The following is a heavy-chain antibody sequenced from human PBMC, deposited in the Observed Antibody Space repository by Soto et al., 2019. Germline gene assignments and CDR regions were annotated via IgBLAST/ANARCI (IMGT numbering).Heavy chain of an antibody. J-gene: IGHJ3*02. V-gene: IGHV4-31*03. CDR2: IYDSGST. D-gene: IGHD3-3*01. CDR1: GGSISSGGYY. CDR3: ARGGTYYDFWSGYLRI. Sequence: QVQLQESGPGLVKPSQTLSLTCTVSGGSISSGGYYWSWIRQHPGKGLEWIGDIYDSGSTYYNPSLKSRVTIAVDTSKNQFSLKLSSVTAADTAVYYCARGGTYYDFWSGYLRIWGQGTMVTVSS.